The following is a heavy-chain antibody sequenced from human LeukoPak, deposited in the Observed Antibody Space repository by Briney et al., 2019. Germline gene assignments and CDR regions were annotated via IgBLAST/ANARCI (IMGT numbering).Heavy chain of an antibody. CDR3: ARDSGYAYMDV. CDR2: IYSGGST. Sequence: GGSLRLSCAASGFTVSSNYMSWVRQAPGKGLEWVSVIYSGGSTYYADSVKGRFTISRDNAKNSLYLQMNSLRAEDTAVYYCARDSGYAYMDVWGKGTTVTISS. J-gene: IGHJ6*03. CDR1: GFTVSSNY. D-gene: IGHD5-12*01. V-gene: IGHV3-53*01.